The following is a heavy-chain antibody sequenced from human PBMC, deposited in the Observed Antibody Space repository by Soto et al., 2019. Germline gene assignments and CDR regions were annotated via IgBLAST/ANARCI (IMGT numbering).Heavy chain of an antibody. J-gene: IGHJ4*02. V-gene: IGHV3-30-3*01. CDR1: GFTFSSYA. CDR2: ISYDGSNK. Sequence: QVQLVESGGGVVQPGRSLRLSCAASGFTFSSYAMHWVRQAPGKGLEWVAVISYDGSNKYYADSVKGRFTISRDNSKNTLYLQMNSLRAEDTAVYYCAGGILSKDYYFDYWGQGTLVTVSS. D-gene: IGHD2-15*01. CDR3: AGGILSKDYYFDY.